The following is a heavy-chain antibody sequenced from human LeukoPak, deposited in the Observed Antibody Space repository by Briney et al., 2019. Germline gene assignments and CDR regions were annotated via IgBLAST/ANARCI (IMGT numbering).Heavy chain of an antibody. Sequence: GESLKISCKSSGYSFTSYWISWVRQMPGKGLEWMGRIDPSDSYTNYSPSFQGQVTISADKSISTAYLQWSSLKASDTAMYYCARRRQIAAAGRGWFDPWGQGTLVTVSS. CDR3: ARRRQIAAAGRGWFDP. CDR2: IDPSDSYT. D-gene: IGHD6-13*01. V-gene: IGHV5-10-1*04. CDR1: GYSFTSYW. J-gene: IGHJ5*02.